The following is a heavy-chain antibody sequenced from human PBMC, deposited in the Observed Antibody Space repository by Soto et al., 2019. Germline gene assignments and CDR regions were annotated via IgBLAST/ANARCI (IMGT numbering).Heavy chain of an antibody. D-gene: IGHD2-2*01. CDR1: GFTFSSYA. J-gene: IGHJ4*02. V-gene: IGHV3-30-3*01. Sequence: QVQLVESGGGVVQPGRSLRLSCAASGFTFSSYAMHWVRQAPGKGLEWVAVISYDGSESNKHYADSVKGRFTISRDNSENTLYLQTNSLRADDTAVYYCAREPTEMPNRIDYWGQGTLVTVSS. CDR2: ISYDGSESNK. CDR3: AREPTEMPNRIDY.